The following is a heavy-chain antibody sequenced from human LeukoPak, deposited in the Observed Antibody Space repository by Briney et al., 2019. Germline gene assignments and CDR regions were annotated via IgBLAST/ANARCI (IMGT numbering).Heavy chain of an antibody. Sequence: PSETLSLTCAVYGGSFSGYYWRWIRQPPGKGRELIGEINHSGSTNYNPSLKSRVTISVDTSKNQFSLKLSSVTAADTAVYYCARATRRMVRGVIITPYDYWGQGTLVTVSS. D-gene: IGHD3-10*01. CDR3: ARATRRMVRGVIITPYDY. V-gene: IGHV4-34*01. CDR2: INHSGST. J-gene: IGHJ4*02. CDR1: GGSFSGYY.